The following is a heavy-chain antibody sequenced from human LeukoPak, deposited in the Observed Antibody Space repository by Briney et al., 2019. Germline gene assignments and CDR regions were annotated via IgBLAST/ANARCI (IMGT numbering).Heavy chain of an antibody. J-gene: IGHJ4*02. CDR1: GYTLTELS. D-gene: IGHD6-19*01. CDR2: FDPEDGET. Sequence: ASVKVSCKVSGYTLTELSMHWVRQAPGKGLEWMGGFDPEDGETIYAQKFQGRVTMTEDTSTDTAYMGLSSLRSEDTAVYYCATGAVANQPNEYYFDYWGQGTLVTVSS. V-gene: IGHV1-24*01. CDR3: ATGAVANQPNEYYFDY.